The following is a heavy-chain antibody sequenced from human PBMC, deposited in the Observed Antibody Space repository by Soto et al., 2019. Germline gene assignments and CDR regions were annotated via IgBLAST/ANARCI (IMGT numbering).Heavy chain of an antibody. CDR3: ARDPYGSGNFYNWAYYYYGMDV. D-gene: IGHD3-10*01. J-gene: IGHJ6*02. CDR1: GFTFSTCS. V-gene: IGHV3-48*01. Sequence: PGGSLRLSSVGSGFTFSTCSFNWVRQAPGKGLEWIAYISTSGSTTYYADSVEGRFTVSRDNGKKSLYLDMTNVRVDDTAIYYCARDPYGSGNFYNWAYYYYGMDVWGQGTTVTVSS. CDR2: ISTSGSTT.